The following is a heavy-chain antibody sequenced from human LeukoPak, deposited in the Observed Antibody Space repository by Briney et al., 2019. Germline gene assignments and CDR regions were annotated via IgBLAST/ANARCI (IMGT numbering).Heavy chain of an antibody. CDR1: GFTFSSYA. CDR2: IKQDGSEK. V-gene: IGHV3-7*03. J-gene: IGHJ4*02. Sequence: GGSLRLSCAASGFTFSSYAMSWVRQAPGKGLEWVANIKQDGSEKYYVDSVKGRFTISRDNAKNSLYLEMNSLRAEDTALYYCAKNNYHDSSGYIDYWGQGTLVTVSS. CDR3: AKNNYHDSSGYIDY. D-gene: IGHD3-22*01.